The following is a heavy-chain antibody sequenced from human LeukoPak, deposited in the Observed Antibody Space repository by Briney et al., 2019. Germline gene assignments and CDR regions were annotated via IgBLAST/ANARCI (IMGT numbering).Heavy chain of an antibody. D-gene: IGHD2-21*01. Sequence: SETLSLTCTVSGDSISSSIYYWGWIRQPPGKGLEWNGSIYYSGNTYNNPSLKSRVTISVDTSKNQFSLKLSSVTAADTAVYYCARSEGGSVVVISDWFDPWGQGTLVTVSS. CDR1: GDSISSSIYY. V-gene: IGHV4-39*01. J-gene: IGHJ5*02. CDR3: ARSEGGSVVVISDWFDP. CDR2: IYYSGNT.